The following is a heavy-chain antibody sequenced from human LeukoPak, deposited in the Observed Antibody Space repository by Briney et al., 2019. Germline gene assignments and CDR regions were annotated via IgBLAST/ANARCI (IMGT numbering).Heavy chain of an antibody. CDR3: ATVYWYFDL. Sequence: GGSLRLSCSASGFIFTNAWMSWVRLTPGKGLEWVGLIRSKTDGGTADYAAPVQGRFTISRDDSDNTVHLQLSSLKTEDTGVYYCATVYWYFDLWGPGTLLSVS. J-gene: IGHJ2*01. CDR2: IRSKTDGGTA. CDR1: GFIFTNAW. V-gene: IGHV3-15*01.